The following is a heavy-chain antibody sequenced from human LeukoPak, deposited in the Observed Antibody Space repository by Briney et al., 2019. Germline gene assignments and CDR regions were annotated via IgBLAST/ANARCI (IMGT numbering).Heavy chain of an antibody. CDR3: ARDSYSSGWFDY. CDR1: GFTFSSYG. V-gene: IGHV3-33*01. J-gene: IGHJ4*02. CDR2: IWYDGSNK. D-gene: IGHD6-19*01. Sequence: GGSLRLSCAASGFTFSSYGMHWVRQAPCKGLEWVAVIWYDGSNKYYADSVKGRFTISRDNSKNTLYLQMNSLRAEDTAVYYCARDSYSSGWFDYWGQGTLVTVSS.